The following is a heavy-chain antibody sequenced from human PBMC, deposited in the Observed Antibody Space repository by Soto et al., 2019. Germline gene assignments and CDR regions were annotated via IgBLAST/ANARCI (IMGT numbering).Heavy chain of an antibody. CDR2: ISYDGSNK. Sequence: QVQLVESGGGVVQPGRSLRLSCAASGFTFSSYAMHWVRQAPGKGLEWVAIISYDGSNKYYADSVKGRFTISRDTSKNTLFLQMNSLTAEDTAVYYWARRTVVSLFDYCGQGTLVTVSS. CDR3: ARRTVVSLFDY. CDR1: GFTFSSYA. D-gene: IGHD2-15*01. J-gene: IGHJ4*02. V-gene: IGHV3-30-3*01.